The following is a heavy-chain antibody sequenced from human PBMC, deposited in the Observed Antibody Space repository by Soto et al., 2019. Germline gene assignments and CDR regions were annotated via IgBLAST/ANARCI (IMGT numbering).Heavy chain of an antibody. CDR3: ASVPDPDYYDSRPI. D-gene: IGHD3-22*01. CDR2: ITPFNGNT. J-gene: IGHJ3*02. V-gene: IGHV1-45*02. Sequence: SVKVSCKASGYTFTYRYLHWVRQAPGQALEWMGWITPFNGNTNYAQKFQDRVTITRDRSMSTAYMELSSLRSEDTAMYYCASVPDPDYYDSRPIRAQGTMVTGSS. CDR1: GYTFTYRY.